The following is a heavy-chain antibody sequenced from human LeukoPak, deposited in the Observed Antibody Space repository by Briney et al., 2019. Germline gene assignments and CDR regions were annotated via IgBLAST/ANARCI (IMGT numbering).Heavy chain of an antibody. V-gene: IGHV5-51*01. J-gene: IGHJ6*03. D-gene: IGHD6-19*01. Sequence: GESLKISCKGSGYSFTSYWIGWVRQMPGKGLEWMGIIHPGDSDTRYSPSFQGQVTISADKSISTAYLQWSSLKASDTAIYYCARAGTYYYYHMDVWGKGTTVTVS. CDR3: ARAGTYYYYHMDV. CDR1: GYSFTSYW. CDR2: IHPGDSDT.